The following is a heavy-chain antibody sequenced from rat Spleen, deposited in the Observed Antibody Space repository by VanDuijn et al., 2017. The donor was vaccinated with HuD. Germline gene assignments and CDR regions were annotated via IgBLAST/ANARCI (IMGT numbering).Heavy chain of an antibody. V-gene: IGHV5-31*01. CDR1: GFTFKNYW. CDR2: ITNTGNSI. D-gene: IGHD3-8*01. Sequence: EVQLVESGGGLVQPGRSLKLSCVASGFTFKNYWMSWIRQAPGKGLEWVASITNTGNSIYYLDSVKGRFTISRDNAKSTLYLQMDSLRSEDTATYYCATAGTSPYWGQGVMVTVSS. CDR3: ATAGTSPY. J-gene: IGHJ2*01.